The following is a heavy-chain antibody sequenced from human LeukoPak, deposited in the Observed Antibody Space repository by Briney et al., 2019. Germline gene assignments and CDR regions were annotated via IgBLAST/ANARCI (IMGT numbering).Heavy chain of an antibody. CDR2: VYYTGST. D-gene: IGHD3-22*01. V-gene: IGHV4-59*08. CDR3: ARGGHSSAWFNY. Sequence: SETLSLTCTVSGGSINSFYWSWIRQPPGKGLEWIGYVYYTGSTNYNPSLKSRVTISVDTSKNQFSLKLTSVTAADTAVYFCARGGHSSAWFNYWGQGTLATVSS. J-gene: IGHJ4*02. CDR1: GGSINSFY.